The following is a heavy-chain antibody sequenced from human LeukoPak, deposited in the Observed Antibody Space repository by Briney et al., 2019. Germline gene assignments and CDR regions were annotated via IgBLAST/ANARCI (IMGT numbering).Heavy chain of an antibody. CDR3: ATEDRDGPYYYDSSGYSGFAY. J-gene: IGHJ4*02. CDR2: IIPIFGTA. CDR1: GGTFSSYA. D-gene: IGHD3-22*01. Sequence: SMKVSCKASGGTFSSYAISWVRQAPGQGLEWMGGIIPIFGTANYAQKFQGRVTITADESTSTAYMELSSLRSEDTAVYYCATEDRDGPYYYDSSGYSGFAYWGQGTLVTVSS. V-gene: IGHV1-69*13.